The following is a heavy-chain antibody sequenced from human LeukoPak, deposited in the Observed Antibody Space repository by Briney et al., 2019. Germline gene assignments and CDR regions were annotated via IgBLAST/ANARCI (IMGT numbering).Heavy chain of an antibody. CDR1: GGSIRSYF. J-gene: IGHJ3*02. CDR3: ARGLVLATDDAFDI. D-gene: IGHD5-12*01. Sequence: SETLSLTCPVSGGSIRSYFWSWLRQPPGKGLEWIGYIWDTAITDYTPSLKSRVTISLDTSKNHFSLKLRSVTAADTALYFCARGLVLATDDAFDIWGQGTLVTVSS. CDR2: IWDTAIT. V-gene: IGHV4-59*01.